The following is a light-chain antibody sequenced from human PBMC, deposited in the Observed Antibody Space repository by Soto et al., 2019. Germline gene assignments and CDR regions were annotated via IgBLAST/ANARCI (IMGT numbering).Light chain of an antibody. CDR3: QQLDSYPRT. CDR1: QGISSS. J-gene: IGKJ1*01. V-gene: IGKV1-9*01. CDR2: TAS. Sequence: DIQLTQSPSFLSASIGDRVTISCRASQGISSSLAWYQQKPGKAPKLLIYTASTLQTGVPSRFSGSGSGREFTLTISSLQPEDFATYFCQQLDSYPRTFGQGTKVEIK.